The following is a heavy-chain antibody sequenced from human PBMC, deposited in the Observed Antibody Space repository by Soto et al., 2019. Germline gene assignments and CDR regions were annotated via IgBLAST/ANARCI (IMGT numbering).Heavy chain of an antibody. D-gene: IGHD6-19*01. V-gene: IGHV3-23*01. CDR1: GFTFSSYA. Sequence: EVQLLESGGGLVQPGGSLRLSCAASGFTFSSYAMSWVRQAPGKGLEWVSAISGSGGSTYYADSVKGRFTISRDNSKNTLYLQMNSRRAEDTAVYYCAKKWSIAVDGTYIDNWGQGTLVTVSS. CDR2: ISGSGGST. J-gene: IGHJ4*02. CDR3: AKKWSIAVDGTYIDN.